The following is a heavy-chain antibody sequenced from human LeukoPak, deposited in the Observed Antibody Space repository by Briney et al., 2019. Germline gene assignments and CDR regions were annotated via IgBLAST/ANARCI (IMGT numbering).Heavy chain of an antibody. CDR3: ARDPDPNSYGDYGGYYFDY. CDR2: INAGNGNT. Sequence: GASAKVSCKASGYTFTSYAMHWVRQAPGQRLEWMGWINAGNGNTKYSQKFQGRVTIARDTSASTAYMELSSLRSEDTAVYYCARDPDPNSYGDYGGYYFDYWGQGTLVTVSS. D-gene: IGHD4-17*01. CDR1: GYTFTSYA. V-gene: IGHV1-3*01. J-gene: IGHJ4*02.